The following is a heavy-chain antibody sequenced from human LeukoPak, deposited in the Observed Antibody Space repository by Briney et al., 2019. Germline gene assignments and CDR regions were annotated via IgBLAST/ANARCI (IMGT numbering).Heavy chain of an antibody. CDR1: GGSISSGGYH. CDR2: IYYSGST. CDR3: ASGYDSSGYHFDY. Sequence: PSETLSLTCTVSGGSISSGGYHWSWIRQHPGKGLEWIGYIYYSGSTYYNPSLKSRVTISVDTSKNQFSLKLSSVTAADTAVYYCASGYDSSGYHFDYWGQGTLVTVSS. V-gene: IGHV4-31*03. J-gene: IGHJ4*02. D-gene: IGHD3-22*01.